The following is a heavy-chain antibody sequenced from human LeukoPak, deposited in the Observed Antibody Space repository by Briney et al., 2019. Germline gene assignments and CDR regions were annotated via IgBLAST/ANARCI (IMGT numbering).Heavy chain of an antibody. CDR1: GFIFSSYG. Sequence: GGSLRLSCAASGFIFSSYGMRWVRQAPAKGLEWVSAISGSGGSTYYADSVKGRFTISRDNSKNTLYTKMNSLRAEDTAVYYCAKHPLTITMVRGVPSWFDPWGQGTLVTVSS. V-gene: IGHV3-23*01. J-gene: IGHJ5*02. D-gene: IGHD3-10*01. CDR2: ISGSGGST. CDR3: AKHPLTITMVRGVPSWFDP.